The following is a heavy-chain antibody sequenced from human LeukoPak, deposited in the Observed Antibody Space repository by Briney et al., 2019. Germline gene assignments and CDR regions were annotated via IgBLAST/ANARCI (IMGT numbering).Heavy chain of an antibody. V-gene: IGHV4-59*01. D-gene: IGHD2-2*01. J-gene: IGHJ6*02. CDR2: IYYSGST. CDR1: GGSISSYY. CDR3: ARVHHCSSTSCYPLSWYYGMDV. Sequence: SETLSLTCTVSGGSISSYYWSWIRQPPGKGLEWIGYIYYSGSTNYNPSLKSRVTISVDTSKNQFSLKLSSVTAADTAVYYCARVHHCSSTSCYPLSWYYGMDVWGQGTTVTVSS.